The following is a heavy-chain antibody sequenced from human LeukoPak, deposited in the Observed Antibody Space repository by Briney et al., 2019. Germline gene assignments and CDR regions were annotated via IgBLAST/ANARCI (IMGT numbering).Heavy chain of an antibody. CDR3: AKRGSSWYEEGY. J-gene: IGHJ4*02. D-gene: IGHD6-13*01. V-gene: IGHV3-74*01. Sequence: GGSLRLSCAASGFTFSSYWMYWVRQAPGKGLVWVSRINSDGSSTRYADSVKGRFTISRDNSKSTLYLQMNSLRADDTAIYYCAKRGSSWYEEGYWGQGTLVTVSS. CDR1: GFTFSSYW. CDR2: INSDGSST.